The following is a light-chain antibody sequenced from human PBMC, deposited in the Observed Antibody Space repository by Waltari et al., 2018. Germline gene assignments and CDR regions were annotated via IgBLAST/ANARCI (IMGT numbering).Light chain of an antibody. Sequence: DIQMTQSPSSLSASVGDRDTITCRASQSISSYLNWYQQKPGKAPKLLIYAASSLQSGVPDRFSGSGSGTNFTLKISRVEAEDVGTYYCMQGTHWPPMYSFGQGTKLEIK. J-gene: IGKJ2*03. CDR2: AAS. CDR1: QSISSY. CDR3: MQGTHWPPMYS. V-gene: IGKV1-39*01.